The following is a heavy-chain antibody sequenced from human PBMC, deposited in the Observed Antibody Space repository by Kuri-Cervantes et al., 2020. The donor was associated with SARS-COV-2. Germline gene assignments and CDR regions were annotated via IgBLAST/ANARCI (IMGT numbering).Heavy chain of an antibody. CDR1: GFTFSSYA. CDR3: ARDSQYYDFWSGYYPPYYYMDV. J-gene: IGHJ6*03. V-gene: IGHV3-21*01. D-gene: IGHD3-3*01. Sequence: GGSLRLSCAASGFTFSSYAMNWVRQAPGKGLEWVSSISSSSSYIYYADSVKGRFTISRDNAKNSLYLQMNSLRAEDTAVYYCARDSQYYDFWSGYYPPYYYMDVWGKGTTVTVSS. CDR2: ISSSSSYI.